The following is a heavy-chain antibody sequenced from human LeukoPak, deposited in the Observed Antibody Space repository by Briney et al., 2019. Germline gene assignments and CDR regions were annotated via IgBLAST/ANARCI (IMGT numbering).Heavy chain of an antibody. CDR3: AKSPRVTPMGY. J-gene: IGHJ4*02. CDR2: IRGSGDNT. D-gene: IGHD2-21*02. CDR1: GFTFSSYA. Sequence: GGSLRLSCAASGFTFSSYAMSWVRQAPGKGLEWVSGIRGSGDNTYYADSVKGRFTISRDNSKNTLCLQMNSLRAEDTAVYYCAKSPRVTPMGYWGQGTLVTVSS. V-gene: IGHV3-23*01.